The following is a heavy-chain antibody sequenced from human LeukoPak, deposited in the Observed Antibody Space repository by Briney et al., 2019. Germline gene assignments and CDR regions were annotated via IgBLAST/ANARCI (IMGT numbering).Heavy chain of an antibody. CDR3: ARGKDTAMVTRGSWYFDL. CDR2: INHSGST. V-gene: IGHV4-34*01. Sequence: PSETLSLTCAVYGGSFSGYYWSWIRQPPGKGLEWIGEINHSGSTNYNPSLKSRVTISVDTSKNQFSLKLSSVTAADTAVYYCARGKDTAMVTRGSWYFDLWGRGTLVTVSS. D-gene: IGHD5-18*01. CDR1: GGSFSGYY. J-gene: IGHJ2*01.